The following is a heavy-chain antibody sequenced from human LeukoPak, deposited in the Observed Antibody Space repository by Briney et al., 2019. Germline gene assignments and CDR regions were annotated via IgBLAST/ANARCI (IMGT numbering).Heavy chain of an antibody. CDR3: ALAPNSNWFDF. Sequence: SETLSLTCTVSGDSTNNFYWNWIRQSPGKGLEWIGNIHYSGSSVYNPSLKSRGTISIDTSRRQFSLKLNSVTAADTAVYFCALAPNSNWFDFWGPGTLVTVSS. J-gene: IGHJ5*01. CDR1: GDSTNNFY. V-gene: IGHV4-59*03. CDR2: IHYSGSS. D-gene: IGHD2-8*01.